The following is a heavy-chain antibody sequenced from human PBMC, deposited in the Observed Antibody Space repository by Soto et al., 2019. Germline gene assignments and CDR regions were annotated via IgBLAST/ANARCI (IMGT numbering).Heavy chain of an antibody. D-gene: IGHD2-21*02. CDR1: AFSLSTGGVG. Sequence: GPTLVNPTQTLTLTCTFSAFSLSTGGVGVGWIRQPPGKALEWLALIYWDDDKRYSPSLRSRLTITKDTSKNQVVLTMTNMVPVDTATFYCIQSRCGGDWLQAYASYYFFGMDVWGQGTTVTVSS. V-gene: IGHV2-5*02. J-gene: IGHJ6*02. CDR2: IYWDDDK. CDR3: IQSRCGGDWLQAYASYYFFGMDV.